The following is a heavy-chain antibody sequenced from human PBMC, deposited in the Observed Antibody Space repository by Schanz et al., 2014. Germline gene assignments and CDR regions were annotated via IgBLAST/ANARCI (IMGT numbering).Heavy chain of an antibody. CDR2: MYINSGST. Sequence: EVQLVESGGGLIQPGGSLRLSCAVSGFTVNTNYMSWVRQAPGKGLEWISSMYINSGSTQYADSVKGRFIISRDSSKNTLLLQMNSLRAEDTAVYFCARDGGRDGYNLAVDVWGQGTLVTVSS. CDR1: GFTVNTNY. J-gene: IGHJ3*01. CDR3: ARDGGRDGYNLAVDV. V-gene: IGHV3-53*01. D-gene: IGHD5-12*01.